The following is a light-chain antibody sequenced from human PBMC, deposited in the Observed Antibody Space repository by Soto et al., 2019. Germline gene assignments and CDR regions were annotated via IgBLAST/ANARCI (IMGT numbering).Light chain of an antibody. Sequence: QSALSLPAPVSGSPGKSITISCTGTSSDVGAYTSVSWYQQHPGKAPKIIIYEVSNRPPGVSTRFSGSKSASTASLTISGLQAEDEAHYYCDAYTSGNRDFHIATGTPVTVL. CDR2: EVS. J-gene: IGLJ1*01. V-gene: IGLV2-14*01. CDR1: SSDVGAYTS. CDR3: DAYTSGNRDFH.